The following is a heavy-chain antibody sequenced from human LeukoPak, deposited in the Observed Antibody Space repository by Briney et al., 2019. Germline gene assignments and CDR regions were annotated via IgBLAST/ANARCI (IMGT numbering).Heavy chain of an antibody. J-gene: IGHJ5*02. D-gene: IGHD3-22*01. V-gene: IGHV4-59*01. Sequence: AETLSLTCTVSGGSISSYYWSWIRQPPGKGLEWVGYIYYSGSTNYNPSLKSRVTISVDTSKNQFSLKLSSVTAADTAVYYCARVPNTYYYDSSGYSLPSNWFDPWGQGTLVTVSS. CDR3: ARVPNTYYYDSSGYSLPSNWFDP. CDR1: GGSISSYY. CDR2: IYYSGST.